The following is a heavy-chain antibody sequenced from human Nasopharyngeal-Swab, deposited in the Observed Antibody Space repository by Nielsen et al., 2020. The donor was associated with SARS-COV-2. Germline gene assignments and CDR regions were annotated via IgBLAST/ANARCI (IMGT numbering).Heavy chain of an antibody. V-gene: IGHV3-23*01. CDR3: ARDAHVIGPDFDAFDI. J-gene: IGHJ3*02. CDR2: ISASGAST. CDR1: GFTFSNYA. D-gene: IGHD2-21*02. Sequence: GESLKISCAASGFTFSNYATSWVRQAPGKGLEWVSGISASGASTYYADSVKGRFTISRDNSQNTLYLQVNSLRAEDTALFYCARDAHVIGPDFDAFDIWGQGTMVTVSS.